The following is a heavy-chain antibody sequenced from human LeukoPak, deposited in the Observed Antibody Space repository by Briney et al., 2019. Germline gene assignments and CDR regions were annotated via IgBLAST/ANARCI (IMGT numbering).Heavy chain of an antibody. V-gene: IGHV3-23*01. CDR1: GFTFSSYW. D-gene: IGHD6-13*01. CDR3: AKDAGYSSSWYVPDAFDI. J-gene: IGHJ3*02. Sequence: PGGSLRLSCAASGFTFSSYWMSWVRQAPGKGLEWVSAISGSGGSTYYADSVKGRFTISRDNSKNTLYLQMNSLRAEDTAVYYCAKDAGYSSSWYVPDAFDIWGQGTMVTVSS. CDR2: ISGSGGST.